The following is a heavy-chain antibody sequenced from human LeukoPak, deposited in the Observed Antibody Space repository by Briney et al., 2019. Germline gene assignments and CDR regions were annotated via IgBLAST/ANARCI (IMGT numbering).Heavy chain of an antibody. CDR2: IYYSGST. CDR3: ARLERFLEWLSFDY. Sequence: SETLSLTCTVSGGSISSSSYYWGWIRQPPGKGLEWIGSIYYSGSTYYNPSLKSQVTISVDTSKNQFSLKLSSVTAADTAVYYCARLERFLEWLSFDYWGQGTLVTVSS. V-gene: IGHV4-39*07. D-gene: IGHD3-3*01. CDR1: GGSISSSSYY. J-gene: IGHJ4*02.